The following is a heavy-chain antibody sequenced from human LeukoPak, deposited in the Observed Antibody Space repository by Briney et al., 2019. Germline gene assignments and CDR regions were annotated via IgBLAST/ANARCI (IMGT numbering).Heavy chain of an antibody. CDR1: GGSVSSSTYY. CDR2: TYYRGST. J-gene: IGHJ5*02. Sequence: SETLSLTCTVSGGSVSSSTYYWGWGRQPPGQGLEWIVTTYYRGSTYYNPSPKSRVIIFVDTSNNQFSLKLSSATAADTAVYYAIVGASYWFDPWGQGTLVTVSA. CDR3: IVGASYWFDP. D-gene: IGHD1-26*01. V-gene: IGHV4-39*01.